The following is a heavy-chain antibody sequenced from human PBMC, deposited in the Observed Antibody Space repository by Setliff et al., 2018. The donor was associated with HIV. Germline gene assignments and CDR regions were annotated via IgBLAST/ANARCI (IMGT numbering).Heavy chain of an antibody. Sequence: SETLSLTCAVYGESFSAYYWSWIRQPPGKGLEWLGYIYKSGSTNYSPSLKSRVTISPGTSKNQFSLKLTSVTAADTAVYYCARLSDTAMASFDSWGQGILVTVSS. CDR3: ARLSDTAMASFDS. J-gene: IGHJ4*02. D-gene: IGHD5-18*01. CDR1: GESFSAYY. CDR2: IYKSGST. V-gene: IGHV4-59*08.